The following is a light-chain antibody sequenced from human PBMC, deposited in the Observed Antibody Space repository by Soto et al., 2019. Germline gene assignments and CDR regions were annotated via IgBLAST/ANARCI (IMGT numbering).Light chain of an antibody. CDR2: SDT. J-gene: IGLJ2*01. V-gene: IGLV3-21*01. CDR1: HIGSKG. Sequence: SYELTQPPSVSVAPGETARISCGGNHIGSKGVHWYQQKPGQAPVLVIYSDTDLPPVIPERFSGSNSANMATLTISRVEAGDEADYYCQVWDSGSAHVLFGGGTQLTVL. CDR3: QVWDSGSAHVL.